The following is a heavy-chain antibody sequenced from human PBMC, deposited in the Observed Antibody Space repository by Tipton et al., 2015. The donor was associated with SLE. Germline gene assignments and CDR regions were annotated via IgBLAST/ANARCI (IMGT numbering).Heavy chain of an antibody. J-gene: IGHJ4*02. V-gene: IGHV4-4*07. CDR1: GGSISSYY. CDR2: IYTSGST. D-gene: IGHD2-15*01. Sequence: TLSLTCTVSGGSISSYYWSWIRQPAGQGLEWIGRIYTSGSTNYNPSLKSRVPMSVDTSKNQFSLKLSSVTAADTAVYYCARVEFGGTFFDYWGQGTLVTVSS. CDR3: ARVEFGGTFFDY.